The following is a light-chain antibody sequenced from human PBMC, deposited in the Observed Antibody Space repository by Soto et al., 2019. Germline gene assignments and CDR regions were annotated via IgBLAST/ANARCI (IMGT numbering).Light chain of an antibody. Sequence: QSVLTQPRSVSGSPGQSVTISCTGTNSDVGGYDYVSWYQHHPGKAPKVTIYDVSKRPSGVPDRFSGSKSGNTASLTISGLKAADEADYYCSSFVGPYTYVFGTGTKVTVL. CDR1: NSDVGGYDY. J-gene: IGLJ1*01. CDR3: SSFVGPYTYV. V-gene: IGLV2-11*01. CDR2: DVS.